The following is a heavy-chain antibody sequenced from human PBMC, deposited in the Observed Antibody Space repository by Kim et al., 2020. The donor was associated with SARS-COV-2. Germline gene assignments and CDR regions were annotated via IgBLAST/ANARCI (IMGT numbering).Heavy chain of an antibody. Sequence: SETLSLTCAAYGGSFSGYYWSWIRQPPGKGLEWIWEINHSGSTNYNPSLKSRVIISVDTSKNQFSLKLSSVTAADTAVYYCARRARYYDFWSGPLLWFDPWGQGTLVTVSS. J-gene: IGHJ5*02. CDR2: INHSGST. CDR1: GGSFSGYY. CDR3: ARRARYYDFWSGPLLWFDP. V-gene: IGHV4-34*01. D-gene: IGHD3-3*01.